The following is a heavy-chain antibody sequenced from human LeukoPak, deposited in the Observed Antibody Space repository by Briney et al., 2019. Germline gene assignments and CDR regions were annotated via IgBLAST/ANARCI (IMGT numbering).Heavy chain of an antibody. J-gene: IGHJ4*02. CDR3: ARDIYDFWSGYPLDY. Sequence: ASVKASCKASGYTFTGYYMHWVRQAPGQGLEWMGWINPNSGGTNYAQKFQGRVTMTRDTSISTAYMGLSRLRSDDTAVYYCARDIYDFWSGYPLDYWGQGTLVTVSS. CDR1: GYTFTGYY. CDR2: INPNSGGT. V-gene: IGHV1-2*02. D-gene: IGHD3-3*01.